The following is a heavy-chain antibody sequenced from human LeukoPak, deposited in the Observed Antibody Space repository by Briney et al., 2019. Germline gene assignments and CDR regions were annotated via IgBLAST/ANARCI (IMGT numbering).Heavy chain of an antibody. Sequence: SVKVSCKASGYTFTSYGISWVRQAPGQGLEWMGGIIPIFGTANYAQKFQGRVTITADESTSTAYMELSSLRSEDTAVYYCARDRIAAAGSIDYWGQGTLVTVSS. J-gene: IGHJ4*02. D-gene: IGHD6-13*01. CDR2: IIPIFGTA. V-gene: IGHV1-69*13. CDR1: GYTFTSYG. CDR3: ARDRIAAAGSIDY.